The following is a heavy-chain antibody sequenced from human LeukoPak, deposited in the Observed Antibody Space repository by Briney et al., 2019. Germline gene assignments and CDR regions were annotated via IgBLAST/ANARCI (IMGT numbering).Heavy chain of an antibody. CDR1: GFTFSTYA. J-gene: IGHJ4*02. CDR3: AKGRGDD. D-gene: IGHD3-10*01. V-gene: IGHV3-30*04. Sequence: GGSLRLSCAASGFTFSTYAMHWVRQAPGKGLEWVAVMPYDGSNKYYADSVKGRFTISRENSKNRLYLQMNSLRAEDTAVYYCAKGRGDDWGQGTLVIVSS. CDR2: MPYDGSNK.